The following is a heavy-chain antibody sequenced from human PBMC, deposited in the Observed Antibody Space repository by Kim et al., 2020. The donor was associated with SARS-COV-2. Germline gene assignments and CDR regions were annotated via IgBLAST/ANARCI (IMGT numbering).Heavy chain of an antibody. Sequence: GGSLRLSCAASGFTFSSYAMHWVRQAPGKGLEWVAVISYDGSNKYYADSVKGRFTISRDNSKNTLYLQMNSLRAEDTAVYYCARDPTDPDGSGSYFFNYWGQGTLVTVSS. J-gene: IGHJ4*02. V-gene: IGHV3-30*04. CDR1: GFTFSSYA. CDR3: ARDPTDPDGSGSYFFNY. D-gene: IGHD3-10*01. CDR2: ISYDGSNK.